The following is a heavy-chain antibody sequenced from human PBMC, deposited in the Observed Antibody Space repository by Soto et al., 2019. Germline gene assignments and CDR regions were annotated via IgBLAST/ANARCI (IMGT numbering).Heavy chain of an antibody. Sequence: GGSLRLSCAASGFTFSSYAMHWVRQAPGKGLEWVAVISYDGSNKYYADSVKGRFTISRDNSKNTLYLQMNSLRAEDTAVYYCERALTSSSGFDYWGQGTLVTVSS. CDR3: ERALTSSSGFDY. J-gene: IGHJ4*02. V-gene: IGHV3-30-3*01. CDR1: GFTFSSYA. CDR2: ISYDGSNK. D-gene: IGHD6-6*01.